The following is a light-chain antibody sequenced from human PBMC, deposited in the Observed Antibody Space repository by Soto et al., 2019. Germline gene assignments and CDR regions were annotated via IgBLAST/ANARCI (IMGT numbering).Light chain of an antibody. CDR1: QNIYNY. J-gene: IGKJ3*01. CDR3: HQYSVTSS. Sequence: DIQMTQSPSTLSASVGDRVTITCRASQNIYNYLAWYQQKPGKAPKPLIYKASTLESGVPSRFSGSGSCKEFTLTISSLPPDDFATYYCHQYSVTSSFGPGTKVDVK. CDR2: KAS. V-gene: IGKV1-5*03.